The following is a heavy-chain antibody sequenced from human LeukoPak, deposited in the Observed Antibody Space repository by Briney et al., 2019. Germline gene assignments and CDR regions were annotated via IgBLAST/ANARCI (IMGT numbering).Heavy chain of an antibody. Sequence: GGSLRLSCAASGFTFDDYAMHWVRQAPGKGLEWVSGISWNSGSIGYADSVKGRFTISRDNAKNSLYLQMNSLRAEDTALYYCAKGSDSSSWYPFDYWGQGTLVTASS. CDR2: ISWNSGSI. CDR3: AKGSDSSSWYPFDY. J-gene: IGHJ4*02. CDR1: GFTFDDYA. D-gene: IGHD6-13*01. V-gene: IGHV3-9*01.